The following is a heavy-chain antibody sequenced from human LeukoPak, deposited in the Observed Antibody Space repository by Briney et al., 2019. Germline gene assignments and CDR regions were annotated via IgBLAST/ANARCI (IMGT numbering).Heavy chain of an antibody. CDR2: IYHSGST. J-gene: IGHJ4*02. CDR1: GGSISSSNW. V-gene: IGHV4-4*02. D-gene: IGHD6-19*01. CDR3: ARTPGAVAGRPYYFDY. Sequence: SETLSLTCAVSGGSISSSNWWSWVRQPPGKGLEWIGEIYHSGSTNYNPSLKSRVTISVDKSKNQFSLKLSSVTAADTAVYYCARTPGAVAGRPYYFDYWGQGTLVTASS.